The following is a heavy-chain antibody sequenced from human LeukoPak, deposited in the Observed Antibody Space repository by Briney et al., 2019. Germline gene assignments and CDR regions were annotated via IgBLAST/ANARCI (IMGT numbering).Heavy chain of an antibody. CDR3: AREIKKWFDP. Sequence: GGSLRLSYAASGFTFSNHWMHWVRQAPGEGLVWVSRINPDGSTTKNSDSVKGRFSISRDNARGTVFLQLNSLRAEDTAVYYCAREIKKWFDPWGQEPLVPVS. CDR2: INPDGSTT. J-gene: IGHJ5*02. V-gene: IGHV3-74*03. CDR1: GFTFSNHW.